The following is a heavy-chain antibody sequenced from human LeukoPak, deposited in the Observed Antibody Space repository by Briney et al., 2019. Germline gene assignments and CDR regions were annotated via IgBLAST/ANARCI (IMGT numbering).Heavy chain of an antibody. Sequence: EASVKVSCKASGYTFTSYYMHWVRQAPGQGLEWMGMINPSGGSTTYAQKFQGRVTMTRDTSTSTVYMELSSLRSEDTAVYYCARDVRQLLYRTIHWFDPWGQGTLVTVSS. CDR1: GYTFTSYY. J-gene: IGHJ5*02. CDR3: ARDVRQLLYRTIHWFDP. CDR2: INPSGGST. V-gene: IGHV1-46*01. D-gene: IGHD2-2*02.